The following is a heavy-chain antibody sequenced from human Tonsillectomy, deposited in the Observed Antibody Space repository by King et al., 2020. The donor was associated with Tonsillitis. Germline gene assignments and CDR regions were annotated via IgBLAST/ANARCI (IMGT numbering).Heavy chain of an antibody. V-gene: IGHV1-18*01. Sequence: VQLVQSGAEVKKPGASVKVSCKASGYSFTSYAISWVRQAPGQGLEWMGWISGYNGNTNYAQKFQGRVTMTTDTSTSTAYMDLRSLRSDDTAVYYCARDPGVTTNTWFDPWGQGTLVTVSS. D-gene: IGHD4-11*01. CDR1: GYSFTSYA. CDR2: ISGYNGNT. CDR3: ARDPGVTTNTWFDP. J-gene: IGHJ5*02.